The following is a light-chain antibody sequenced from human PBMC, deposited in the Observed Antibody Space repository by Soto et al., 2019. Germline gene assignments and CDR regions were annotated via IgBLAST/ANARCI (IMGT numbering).Light chain of an antibody. CDR3: QQYNTYWT. CDR1: QSVSKW. CDR2: KAS. V-gene: IGKV1-5*03. J-gene: IGKJ1*01. Sequence: DIQMTQSPSTLSGSVGDRVTITCRTSQSVSKWLAWYQQKPGKAPKLLIYKASVLETGVPSRFSGSGSGTEFSLTISSLQSDDFATYYCQQYNTYWTFGQGTKVDIK.